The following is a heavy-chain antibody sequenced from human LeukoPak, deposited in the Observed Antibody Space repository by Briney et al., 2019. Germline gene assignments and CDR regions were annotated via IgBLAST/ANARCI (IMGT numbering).Heavy chain of an antibody. V-gene: IGHV4-4*07. Sequence: PSETLSLTCTVSGGSISSYYWSWIWQPAGKGLEWIGRIYTSGSTNYNPSLKSRVTMSVDTSKNQFSLKLSSVTAADTAVYYCAREGSDYYGSGSYYRSYYYYMDVWGKGTTVTVSS. CDR3: AREGSDYYGSGSYYRSYYYYMDV. J-gene: IGHJ6*03. D-gene: IGHD3-10*01. CDR2: IYTSGST. CDR1: GGSISSYY.